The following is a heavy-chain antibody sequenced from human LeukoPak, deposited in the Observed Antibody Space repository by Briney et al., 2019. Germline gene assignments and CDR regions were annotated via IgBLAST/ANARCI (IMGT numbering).Heavy chain of an antibody. CDR2: IYSGGST. CDR1: GFTVSSNY. D-gene: IGHD3-10*01. Sequence: GGSLRLSCAASGFTVSSNYMSWVRQAPGKGLEWVSVIYSGGSTYYADSVKGRFTISRDNSKNTLYLQMNSLRAEDTAVYYCARRELLWSNWFDPWGQGTLVTVSS. J-gene: IGHJ5*02. V-gene: IGHV3-66*01. CDR3: ARRELLWSNWFDP.